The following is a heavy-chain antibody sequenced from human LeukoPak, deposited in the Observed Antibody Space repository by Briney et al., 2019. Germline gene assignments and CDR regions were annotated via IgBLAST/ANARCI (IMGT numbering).Heavy chain of an antibody. D-gene: IGHD5-12*01. Sequence: SGGSLRLSCTASGFTFSSLYMGWVRQAPGKGLEWVANIKGDGGEKYYVDSVKGRFTISRDNAKNSLYLQMNSLRAEDTAVYYCAKEGTITAYNFDYWGQGTLVTVSS. CDR1: GFTFSSLY. V-gene: IGHV3-7*04. CDR2: IKGDGGEK. CDR3: AKEGTITAYNFDY. J-gene: IGHJ4*02.